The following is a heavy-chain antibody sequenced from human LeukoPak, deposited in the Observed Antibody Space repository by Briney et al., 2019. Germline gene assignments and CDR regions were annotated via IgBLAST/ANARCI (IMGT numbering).Heavy chain of an antibody. CDR2: INHSGST. D-gene: IGHD2-15*01. J-gene: IGHJ4*02. V-gene: IGHV4-34*01. CDR3: ARVPGYCSGGSCYYFYFDY. Sequence: SETLSLTCAVYGGSFSGYYWSWIRQPPGKGLEWIGEINHSGSTNYNPSPKSRVTISVDTSKNQFSLKLSSVTAADTAVYYCARVPGYCSGGSCYYFYFDYWGQGTLVTVSS. CDR1: GGSFSGYY.